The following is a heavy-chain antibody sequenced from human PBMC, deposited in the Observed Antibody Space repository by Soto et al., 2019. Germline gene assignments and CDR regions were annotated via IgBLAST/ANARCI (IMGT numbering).Heavy chain of an antibody. V-gene: IGHV4-59*01. J-gene: IGHJ4*02. CDR2: IYYSGST. CDR3: ARLIAAAGIFDY. CDR1: GGSISSYY. D-gene: IGHD6-13*01. Sequence: TSETLSLTCTVSGGSISSYYWSWIRQPPGKGLEWIGYIYYSGSTNYNPSLKSRVTISVDTSKNQFSLKLSSVTAADTAVYYCARLIAAAGIFDYWGQGTLVTVSS.